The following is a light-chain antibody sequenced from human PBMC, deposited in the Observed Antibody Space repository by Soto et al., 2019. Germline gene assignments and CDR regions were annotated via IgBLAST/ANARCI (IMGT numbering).Light chain of an antibody. V-gene: IGKV1-27*01. CDR1: QGISNY. CDR2: AAS. Sequence: DIQMTQSPSSLSASVGDRVTITCRASQGISNYLAWYQQKPGTVPKLLISAASTLQTGVPSRFSGSGSGTDFTLTISRLEPEDFAVYYCQQYVNLSWTFGQGTKV. J-gene: IGKJ1*01. CDR3: QQYVNLSWT.